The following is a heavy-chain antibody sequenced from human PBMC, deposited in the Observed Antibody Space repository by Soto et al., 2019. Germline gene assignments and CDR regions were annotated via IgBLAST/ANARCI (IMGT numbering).Heavy chain of an antibody. CDR2: ITWNSGTI. CDR3: AKDSTFGGWGNAFDI. J-gene: IGHJ3*02. D-gene: IGHD1-26*01. V-gene: IGHV3-9*01. Sequence: DVQLVESGGGLVQPGRSLRLSCAASGFSFDDYAMHWVRQAPGKGLEWVSGITWNSGTIAYADSVKGRFTISRDNAKNSLYLQLTSLSAEDTALYYCAKDSTFGGWGNAFDIWGQGTMVTVSS. CDR1: GFSFDDYA.